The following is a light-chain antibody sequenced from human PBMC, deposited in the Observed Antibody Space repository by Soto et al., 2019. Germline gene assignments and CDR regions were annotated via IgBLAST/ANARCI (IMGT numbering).Light chain of an antibody. V-gene: IGKV1-12*01. J-gene: IGKJ1*01. Sequence: DLQMTQSPSSVSASIGDRVTITCRASQDISSWLAWYQQKPGKAPNLLIYGASNLHSGVPSSFSASGSGIEFTLTISSLQSEDFATYYCQQAKTFPWTFGQGTRVEI. CDR2: GAS. CDR1: QDISSW. CDR3: QQAKTFPWT.